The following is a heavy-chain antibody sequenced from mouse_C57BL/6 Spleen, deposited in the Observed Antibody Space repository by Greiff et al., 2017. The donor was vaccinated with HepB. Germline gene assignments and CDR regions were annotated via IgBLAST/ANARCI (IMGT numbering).Heavy chain of an antibody. CDR1: GYAFSSSW. J-gene: IGHJ4*01. CDR3: ARFDCDYGGPYAMDY. CDR2: IYPGDGDT. Sequence: QVQLQQSGPELVKPGASVKISCKASGYAFSSSWMNWVKQRPGKGLEWIGRIYPGDGDTNYNGKFKGKATLTADKSSSTAYMQLSSLTSEDSAVYFCARFDCDYGGPYAMDYWGQGTSVTVSS. D-gene: IGHD2-4*01. V-gene: IGHV1-82*01.